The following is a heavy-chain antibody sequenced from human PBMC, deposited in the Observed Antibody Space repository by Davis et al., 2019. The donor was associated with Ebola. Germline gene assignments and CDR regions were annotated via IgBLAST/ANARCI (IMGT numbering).Heavy chain of an antibody. CDR2: IRPRSDTI. CDR1: GSTFSIFI. Sequence: GESLKISCASSGSTFSIFIMNWVRQAPGKGLEWLSYIRPRSDTIWYADSVKGRFTISRDNAKNSLYLHMNRLRDEDTAVYYCARVSLQWLVPNWGQGTLVTVSS. J-gene: IGHJ4*02. D-gene: IGHD6-19*01. CDR3: ARVSLQWLVPN. V-gene: IGHV3-48*02.